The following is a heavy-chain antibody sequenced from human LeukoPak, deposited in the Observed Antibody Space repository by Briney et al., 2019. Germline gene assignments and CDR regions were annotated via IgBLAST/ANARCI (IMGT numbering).Heavy chain of an antibody. Sequence: KPSETLSLTCAVYGGSFSGYYWNWIRQPPGKGLEWIGEINHSGSTNYNPSLKSRVTISVDTSKNQFSLKLSSVTAADTAVYYCARDGGELLGGKEFDPWGQGTLVTVSS. CDR2: INHSGST. CDR1: GGSFSGYY. CDR3: ARDGGELLGGKEFDP. J-gene: IGHJ5*02. V-gene: IGHV4-34*01. D-gene: IGHD1-26*01.